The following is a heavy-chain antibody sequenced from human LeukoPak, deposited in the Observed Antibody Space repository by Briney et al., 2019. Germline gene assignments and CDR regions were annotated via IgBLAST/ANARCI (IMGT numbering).Heavy chain of an antibody. D-gene: IGHD6-19*01. CDR3: ARGRVAGNWYFDL. CDR1: GFTFSSYA. V-gene: IGHV3-30-3*01. CDR2: ISYDGSNK. Sequence: GGSLRLSCAASGFTFSSYAMHWVRQAPGKGLEWVAVISYDGSNKYYADSVKGRFIISRDNSKNTLYLQMNSLRAEDTAVYYCARGRVAGNWYFDLWGRGTLVTVSS. J-gene: IGHJ2*01.